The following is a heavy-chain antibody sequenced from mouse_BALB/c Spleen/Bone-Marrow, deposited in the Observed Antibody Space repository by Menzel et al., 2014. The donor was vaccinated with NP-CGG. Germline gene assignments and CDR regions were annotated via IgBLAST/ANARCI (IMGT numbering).Heavy chain of an antibody. V-gene: IGHV2-4-1*01. J-gene: IGHJ2*01. CDR1: GFSLTSYD. Sequence: QVQLQQSGPGLVQSSQSLSITCTVSGFSLTSYDVHWVRQSPGKGLEWLGGIWSGGGTDYDAAFISRLNITKDNSKSQVFFKMNSLQADDTAIYFCARKDYRYGYFDYWGQGTTLTVSS. D-gene: IGHD2-14*01. CDR2: IWSGGGT. CDR3: ARKDYRYGYFDY.